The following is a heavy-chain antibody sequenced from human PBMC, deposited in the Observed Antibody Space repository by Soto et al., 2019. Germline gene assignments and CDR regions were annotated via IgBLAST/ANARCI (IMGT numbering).Heavy chain of an antibody. D-gene: IGHD6-13*01. CDR3: ARWRIAAAGTLDY. J-gene: IGHJ4*02. CDR2: ISYDGSNK. Sequence: QVQLVESGGGVVQPGRSLRLSCAASGFTFSSYAMHWVRQAPGKGLEWVAVISYDGSNKYYADSVKGRFTISRDNSKNTLYRQMNSLRAEDTAVYYCARWRIAAAGTLDYWGQGTLVTVSS. V-gene: IGHV3-30-3*01. CDR1: GFTFSSYA.